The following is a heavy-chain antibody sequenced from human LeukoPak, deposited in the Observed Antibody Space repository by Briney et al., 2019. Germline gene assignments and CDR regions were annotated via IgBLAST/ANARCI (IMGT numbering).Heavy chain of an antibody. D-gene: IGHD3-9*01. J-gene: IGHJ4*02. CDR2: ISSSSSYI. Sequence: KPGGSLRLSCAASGFTFSSYSMNWVRQAPGKGLEWVSSISSSSSYIYYADSVKGRFTISRDNAKNSLYLQMNSLRAEDTAVYYCARGTLTGYYLFDYWGQGTLVTVSS. V-gene: IGHV3-21*01. CDR1: GFTFSSYS. CDR3: ARGTLTGYYLFDY.